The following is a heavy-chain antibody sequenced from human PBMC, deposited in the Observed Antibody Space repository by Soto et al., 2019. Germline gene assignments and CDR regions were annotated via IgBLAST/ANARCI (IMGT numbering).Heavy chain of an antibody. D-gene: IGHD6-19*01. CDR3: ARDMETVAGTPNAFDI. J-gene: IGHJ3*02. V-gene: IGHV1-2*04. Sequence: ASVKVSCKASGYTFTGYYMHWVRQAPGQGLEWMGWINPNSDGTNYAQKIQGWVTMTRDTSISTAYMKLSRLRSDDTTVYYCARDMETVAGTPNAFDIWGQGTMVTVS. CDR1: GYTFTGYY. CDR2: INPNSDGT.